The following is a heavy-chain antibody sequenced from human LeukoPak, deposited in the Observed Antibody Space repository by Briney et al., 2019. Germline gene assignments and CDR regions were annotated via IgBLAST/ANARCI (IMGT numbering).Heavy chain of an antibody. J-gene: IGHJ4*02. Sequence: GGSLRLSCAASGLTVSTDYMSWVRQAPGKGLEWVSVIFPSHSTYYADSVKGRFTISRDNSKNAVYLQMNSLRPEDTAVYYCATKAGSGGGYFDYWGQGTLVTVSS. CDR3: ATKAGSGGGYFDY. D-gene: IGHD3-10*01. CDR1: GLTVSTDY. V-gene: IGHV3-53*05. CDR2: IFPSHST.